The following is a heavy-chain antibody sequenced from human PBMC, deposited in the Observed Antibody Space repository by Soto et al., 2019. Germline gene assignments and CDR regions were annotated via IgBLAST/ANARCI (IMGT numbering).Heavy chain of an antibody. V-gene: IGHV3-74*01. CDR1: GFTLSSYW. CDR2: INSDRSST. CDR3: ARPGVTTVTNVWFDS. Sequence: GGSLRLSCAASGFTLSSYWMHWVRQAPGKGLVWVSRINSDRSSTTYADSVNGRFTISRDNAKNTLYLQINSLRVEDTAVYYCARPGVTTVTNVWFDSWGQGTLVTVSS. D-gene: IGHD4-17*01. J-gene: IGHJ5*01.